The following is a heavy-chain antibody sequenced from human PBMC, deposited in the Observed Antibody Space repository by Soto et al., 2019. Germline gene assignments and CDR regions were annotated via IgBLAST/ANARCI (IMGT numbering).Heavy chain of an antibody. CDR1: GDSVSSNSAA. CDR3: ARGRIAAAAKQNWFDP. Sequence: SHTLSLTCAISGDSVSSNSAAWNWIRQSPSRGLEWLGRTYYRSKWYNDYAVSVKSRITINPDTSKNQFSLQLNSVTPEDTAVYYCARGRIAAAAKQNWFDPWGQGTLVTVSS. J-gene: IGHJ5*02. CDR2: TYYRSKWYN. D-gene: IGHD6-13*01. V-gene: IGHV6-1*01.